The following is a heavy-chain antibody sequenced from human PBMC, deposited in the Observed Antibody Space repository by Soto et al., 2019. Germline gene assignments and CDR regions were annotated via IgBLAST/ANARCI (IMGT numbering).Heavy chain of an antibody. CDR3: ARDREYCSGDNCYETGSDY. V-gene: IGHV3-48*01. D-gene: IGHD2-15*01. CDR2: ISRSSSTI. Sequence: EVQLVESGGGLVKPGGSLRLSCAASGFSFKSYSMNWVRQAPGKGLEWVSDISRSSSTINYADSVKGRFTISRDNAKNSRYLQMNSLRAEDTAVYYCARDREYCSGDNCYETGSDYWGQGTLVTVSS. J-gene: IGHJ4*02. CDR1: GFSFKSYS.